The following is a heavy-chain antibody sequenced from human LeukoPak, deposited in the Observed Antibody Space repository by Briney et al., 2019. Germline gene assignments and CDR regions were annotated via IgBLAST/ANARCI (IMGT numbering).Heavy chain of an antibody. D-gene: IGHD1-14*01. Sequence: PGGSLRLSCTASGFIFGDYAMSWVRQAPGKGLERVGHVKSKADGGTIHYAAPVKGRFTISRDDSKNMVYLQMNGLKIEDTAVYYCTTDRGITIRPLFDYWGQGTLVTVSS. CDR3: TTDRGITIRPLFDY. CDR1: GFIFGDYA. J-gene: IGHJ4*02. V-gene: IGHV3-15*01. CDR2: VKSKADGGTI.